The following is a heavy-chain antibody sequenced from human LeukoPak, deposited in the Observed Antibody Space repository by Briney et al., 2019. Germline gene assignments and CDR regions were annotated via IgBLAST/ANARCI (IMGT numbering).Heavy chain of an antibody. CDR1: GYTFTSYD. CDR2: MNPNSGNT. CDR3: ARGVGELLIRFDP. Sequence: ASVKVSCKASGYTFTSYDINWVQQAAGQGLEWMGWMNPNSGNTGYAQKFQGRVTMTRNTSISTAYMELSSLRSEDTAVYYCARGVGELLIRFDPWGQGTLVTVSS. D-gene: IGHD1-26*01. V-gene: IGHV1-8*01. J-gene: IGHJ5*02.